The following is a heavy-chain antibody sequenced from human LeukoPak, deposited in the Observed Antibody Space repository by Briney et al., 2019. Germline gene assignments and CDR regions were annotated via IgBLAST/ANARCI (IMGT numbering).Heavy chain of an antibody. CDR2: ISWNSGSI. CDR1: GFTFDDYA. J-gene: IGHJ6*02. CDR3: ARERRDSSGWYWTPTTYYGMDV. D-gene: IGHD6-19*01. V-gene: IGHV3-9*01. Sequence: GGSLRLSCAASGFTFDDYAMHWVRQAPGKGLEWVSGISWNSGSIGYADSVKGRFTISRDNAKNSLYLQMNSLRAEDTAVYYCARERRDSSGWYWTPTTYYGMDVWGQGTTVTVSS.